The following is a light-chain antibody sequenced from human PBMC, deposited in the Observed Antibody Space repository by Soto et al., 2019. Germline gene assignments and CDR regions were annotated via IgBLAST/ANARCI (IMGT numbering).Light chain of an antibody. V-gene: IGLV1-40*01. CDR1: SSNIGAGYD. Sequence: QAVVTQPPSVSGAPGQRVTISCTGTSSNIGAGYDVHWYQQLRGAAPKLLLYDNNKPSSGVPDRFSGFKSDTSASLVITGLHAEDEADYYGQCQDSSLSDVIFGGGTKLTVL. CDR2: DNN. CDR3: QCQDSSLSDVI. J-gene: IGLJ2*01.